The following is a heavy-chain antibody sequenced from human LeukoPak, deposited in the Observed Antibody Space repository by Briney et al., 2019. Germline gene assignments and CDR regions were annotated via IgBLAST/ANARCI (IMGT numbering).Heavy chain of an antibody. CDR1: GFTVSSNY. V-gene: IGHV3-66*01. Sequence: PGGSLRLSCAVSGFTVSSNYMSWVRQAPGKGLEWVSVIYSGGSTYYADSVKGRFTISRDNSKNTLYLQMNSLRAEDTAVYYCAKMGGLVAATQDYFDYWGQGTLVTVSS. D-gene: IGHD2-15*01. CDR3: AKMGGLVAATQDYFDY. CDR2: IYSGGST. J-gene: IGHJ4*02.